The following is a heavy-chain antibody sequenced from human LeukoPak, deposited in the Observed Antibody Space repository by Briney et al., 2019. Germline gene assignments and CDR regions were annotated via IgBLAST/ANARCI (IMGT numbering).Heavy chain of an antibody. J-gene: IGHJ4*02. CDR3: TTDQSYGYLPISY. Sequence: GSLRLSCAASGFTFSNAWMSWVRQAPGKGLEWVGRIKSKTDGGTTDYAAPVKGRFTISRDDSKNTLYLQMNSLKTEDTAVYYCTTDQSYGYLPISYWGQGTLVTVSS. V-gene: IGHV3-15*01. CDR1: GFTFSNAW. CDR2: IKSKTDGGTT. D-gene: IGHD5-18*01.